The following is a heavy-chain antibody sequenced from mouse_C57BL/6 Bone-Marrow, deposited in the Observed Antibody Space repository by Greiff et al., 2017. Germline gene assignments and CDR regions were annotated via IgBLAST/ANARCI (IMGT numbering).Heavy chain of an antibody. CDR3: ERDYGSSFYWYFDF. Sequence: VQRVESGPELVKPGASVKISCKASGYAFSSSWMTWVKQRPGKGLEWIGRSYPGDGDTNYNEKFKGKATRTADKSSSTAYMQLSSLTSEDSAVYFWERDYGSSFYWYFDFWGTGTTVTVSS. J-gene: IGHJ1*03. CDR2: SYPGDGDT. D-gene: IGHD1-1*01. CDR1: GYAFSSSW. V-gene: IGHV1-82*01.